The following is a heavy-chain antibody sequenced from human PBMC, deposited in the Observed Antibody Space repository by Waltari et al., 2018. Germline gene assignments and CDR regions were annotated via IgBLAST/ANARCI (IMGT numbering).Heavy chain of an antibody. Sequence: EVQLVESGGGLVQPGGSLRLSCAASGFTFSSYAMSWVRRAPGKGLEWVSAISGSGGSTYYADSGKGRFTISRDNSKNTLYLQMNSLRAEDTAVYYCAKNPDILTGPFDYWGQGTLVTVSS. CDR3: AKNPDILTGPFDY. J-gene: IGHJ4*02. D-gene: IGHD3-9*01. V-gene: IGHV3-23*04. CDR1: GFTFSSYA. CDR2: ISGSGGST.